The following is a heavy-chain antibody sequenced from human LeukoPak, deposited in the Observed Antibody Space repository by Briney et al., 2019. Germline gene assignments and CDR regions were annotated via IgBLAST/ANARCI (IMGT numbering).Heavy chain of an antibody. V-gene: IGHV1-69*06. Sequence: ASVKVSCKDSGNTFSSYVIGWVRQAPGQGLEWMGGINLIFDPAKSPTTNYAQRFHGRLTINADKSTNTAYMELSSLRSEDTAVYYCASCCSESSRQWRPPSAYYYYYMDVWGKGTTVTVSS. CDR2: INLIFDPAKSPTT. D-gene: IGHD6-19*01. CDR3: ASCCSESSRQWRPPSAYYYYYMDV. J-gene: IGHJ6*03. CDR1: GNTFSSYV.